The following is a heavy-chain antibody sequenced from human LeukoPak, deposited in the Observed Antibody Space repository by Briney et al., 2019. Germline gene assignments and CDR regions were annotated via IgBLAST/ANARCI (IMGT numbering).Heavy chain of an antibody. J-gene: IGHJ6*02. CDR2: ISSNGGGT. CDR3: VNIQGSGSFYNNYYGMDV. D-gene: IGHD3-10*01. V-gene: IGHV3-64D*09. CDR1: GFTFSTYA. Sequence: GGSLRLSCAASGFTFSTYAMHWVRQAPGKGLEYVSAISSNGGGTYYADSVKGRFIISRDNSKNILYLQMSSLRTEDMAVYYCVNIQGSGSFYNNYYGMDVWGQGTTVTVSS.